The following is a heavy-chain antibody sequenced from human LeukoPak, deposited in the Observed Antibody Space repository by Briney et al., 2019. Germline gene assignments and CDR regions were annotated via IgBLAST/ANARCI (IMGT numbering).Heavy chain of an antibody. CDR1: GFTFSNYA. CDR2: ISGGSVTT. D-gene: IGHD6-19*01. J-gene: IGHJ4*02. CDR3: PRQSYASGWNPFDY. Sequence: PGGSLRLSCAASGFTFSNYAMGWVRQAPGKGLEWVSTISGGSVTTYYADSAKGRFTISRDNSKNTLYLQMNSLRAEDTAVYYCPRQSYASGWNPFDYWGQGILVTVSS. V-gene: IGHV3-23*01.